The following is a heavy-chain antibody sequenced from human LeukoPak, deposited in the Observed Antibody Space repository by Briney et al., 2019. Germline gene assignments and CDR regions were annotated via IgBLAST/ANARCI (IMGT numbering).Heavy chain of an antibody. Sequence: PGGSLRLSCAASGFTFSTYSMNWVRQAPGKGLEWVSSISRESKYILYADSVKGRFSVSRDNAKNSMFLQMTSLRAEDSAVYYCARDSEASCDYWGQGTLVTVSS. CDR3: ARDSEASCDY. D-gene: IGHD6-6*01. J-gene: IGHJ4*02. CDR2: ISRESKYI. CDR1: GFTFSTYS. V-gene: IGHV3-21*01.